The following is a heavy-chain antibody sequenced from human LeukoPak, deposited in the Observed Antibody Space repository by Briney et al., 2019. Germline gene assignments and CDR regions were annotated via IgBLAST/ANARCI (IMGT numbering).Heavy chain of an antibody. CDR1: GYTFTSYG. J-gene: IGHJ4*02. V-gene: IGHV1-18*01. D-gene: IGHD3-9*01. CDR2: ISAYNGNT. CDR3: ARCFDYDILTGCYSFDY. Sequence: GASVKVSCKASGYTFTSYGISWVRQAPGQGLEWMGWISAYNGNTNYAQKLQGRVTMTTDTSTSTAYMELRSLRSDDTAVYYCARCFDYDILTGCYSFDYWGQGTLVTVSS.